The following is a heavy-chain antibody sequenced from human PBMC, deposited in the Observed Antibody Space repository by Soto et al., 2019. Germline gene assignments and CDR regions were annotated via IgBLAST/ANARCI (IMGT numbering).Heavy chain of an antibody. J-gene: IGHJ4*02. CDR3: AKGPGYSYGWGYYFDY. CDR1: GFTFSSYG. D-gene: IGHD5-18*01. CDR2: ISYDGSNK. V-gene: IGHV3-30*18. Sequence: QVQLVESGGGVVQPGRSLRLSCAASGFTFSSYGMHWVRQAPGKGLEWVAVISYDGSNKYYADSVKGRFTISRDNSKNKLYLQMNSLRAEDTAVYYCAKGPGYSYGWGYYFDYCGQGTLVTVSS.